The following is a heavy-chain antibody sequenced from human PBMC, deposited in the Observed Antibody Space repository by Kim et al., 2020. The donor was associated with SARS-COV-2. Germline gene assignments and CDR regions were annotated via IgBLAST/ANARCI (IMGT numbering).Heavy chain of an antibody. V-gene: IGHV3-33*06. D-gene: IGHD2-2*01. CDR2: IWYDGSNK. CDR3: AKDGALQGDRTLGYCSSTSCYSHFFDY. J-gene: IGHJ4*02. Sequence: GGSLRLSCAASGFTFSSYAMHWVRQAPGKGLEWVAVIWYDGSNKYYADSVKGRFTISRDNSKNTLYLQMNSLRAEDTAVYYCAKDGALQGDRTLGYCSSTSCYSHFFDYWGQGTLVTVSS. CDR1: GFTFSSYA.